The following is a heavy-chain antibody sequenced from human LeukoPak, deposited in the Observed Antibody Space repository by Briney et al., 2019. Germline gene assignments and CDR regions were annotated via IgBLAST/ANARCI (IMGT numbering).Heavy chain of an antibody. CDR1: GGSISSYY. D-gene: IGHD1-26*01. CDR3: ARVRWELLGGYYYGMDV. CDR2: IYYSGST. J-gene: IGHJ6*02. V-gene: IGHV4-59*01. Sequence: SETLSLTCTVSGGSISSYYWSWIRQPPGKGLEWIGYIYYSGSTNYNPSLKSRVTISVDTSKNQFSLKLSSVTAADTAVYYCARVRWELLGGYYYGMDVWGQGTTVTVSS.